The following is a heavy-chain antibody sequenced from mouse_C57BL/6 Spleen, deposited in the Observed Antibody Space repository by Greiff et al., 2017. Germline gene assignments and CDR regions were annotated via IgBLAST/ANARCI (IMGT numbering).Heavy chain of an antibody. J-gene: IGHJ4*01. D-gene: IGHD1-1*01. Sequence: LVESGAELVKPGASVKISCKASGYAFSSYWMNWVKQRPGKGLEWIGQIYPGDGDTNYNGKFKGKATLTADKSSSTAYMQLSSLTSEDSAVYFCARSTRFYAMDYWGQGTSVTVSS. CDR2: IYPGDGDT. CDR1: GYAFSSYW. V-gene: IGHV1-80*01. CDR3: ARSTRFYAMDY.